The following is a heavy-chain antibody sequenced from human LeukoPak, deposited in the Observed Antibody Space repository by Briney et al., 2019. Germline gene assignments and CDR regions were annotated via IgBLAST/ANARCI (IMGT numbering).Heavy chain of an antibody. Sequence: SETLSLTCTVSGGSISSYYWSLIRLPPGKGLEWVGYISYSGNTNYNPSLKSRVTMSLDTSKNQFSLRLTSVTAADTAVYYCARVTYRSGWPDYWAREPWSPSPQ. CDR1: GGSISSYY. CDR3: ARVTYRSGWPDY. D-gene: IGHD6-19*01. J-gene: IGHJ4*02. V-gene: IGHV4-59*01. CDR2: ISYSGNT.